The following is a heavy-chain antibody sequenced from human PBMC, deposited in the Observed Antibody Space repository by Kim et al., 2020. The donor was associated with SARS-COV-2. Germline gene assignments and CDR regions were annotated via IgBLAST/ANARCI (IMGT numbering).Heavy chain of an antibody. J-gene: IGHJ4*02. Sequence: SVKVSCKASGGTFSSYAISWVRQAPGQGLEWMGRIIPILGIANYAQKFQGRVTITADKSTSTAYMELSSLRSEDTAVYYCARVEGRGSGHSDYWGQGTLVTVSS. D-gene: IGHD2-15*01. CDR2: IIPILGIA. CDR3: ARVEGRGSGHSDY. CDR1: GGTFSSYA. V-gene: IGHV1-69*04.